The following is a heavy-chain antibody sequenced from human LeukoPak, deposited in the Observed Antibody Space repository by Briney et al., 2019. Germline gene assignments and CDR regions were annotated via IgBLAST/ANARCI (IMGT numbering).Heavy chain of an antibody. D-gene: IGHD1-1*01. CDR1: GFTFSTYS. CDR2: ISSGSTTK. J-gene: IGHJ4*02. V-gene: IGHV3-48*02. CDR3: ARANWKTFAY. Sequence: GGSLRLSCAAPGFTFSTYSMNWVRQAPGKGLEWLSYISSGSTTKYYADSVKGRFTISRDNAKNSLYLQMNSLRDEDTAVYYCARANWKTFAYWAQGTLVTVSS.